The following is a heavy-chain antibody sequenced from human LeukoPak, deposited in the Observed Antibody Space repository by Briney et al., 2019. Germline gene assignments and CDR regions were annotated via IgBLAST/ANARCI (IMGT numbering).Heavy chain of an antibody. CDR1: GFTFSSYS. V-gene: IGHV3-21*01. CDR3: AFSSGWRGDAFDI. J-gene: IGHJ3*02. Sequence: GGSLRLSCAASGFTFSSYSMNWVRQAPGKGLEWVSSISSSSSYICYADSVKGRFTISRDNAKNSLYLQMNSLRAEDTAVYYCAFSSGWRGDAFDIWGQGTMVTVSS. D-gene: IGHD6-19*01. CDR2: ISSSSSYI.